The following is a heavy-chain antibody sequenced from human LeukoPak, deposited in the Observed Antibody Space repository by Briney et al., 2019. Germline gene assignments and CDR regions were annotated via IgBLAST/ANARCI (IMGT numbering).Heavy chain of an antibody. J-gene: IGHJ4*02. D-gene: IGHD3-10*01. CDR2: ISSSSSYI. CDR3: ARDRAYGSGSYPAHFGY. CDR1: GFTFSSYS. V-gene: IGHV3-21*01. Sequence: PGGSLRLSCAASGFTFSSYSMNWVRQAPGKGLEWVSSISSSSSYIYYADSVKGRFTISRDNAKNSLYLQINSLRAEDTAVYYCARDRAYGSGSYPAHFGYWGQGTLVTVSS.